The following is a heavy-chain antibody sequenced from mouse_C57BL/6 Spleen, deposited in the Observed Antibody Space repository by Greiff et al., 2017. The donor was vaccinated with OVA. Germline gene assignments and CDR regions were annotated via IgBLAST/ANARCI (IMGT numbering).Heavy chain of an antibody. CDR3: TRGGYYGSVDY. J-gene: IGHJ2*01. D-gene: IGHD1-1*01. Sequence: LVESGAELVRPGASVTLSCKASGYTFTDYEMHWVKQTPVHGLEWIGAIDPETGGTAYNQKFKGKAILTADKSSSTAYMELRSLTSEDSAVYYCTRGGYYGSVDYWGQGTTLTVSS. CDR2: IDPETGGT. V-gene: IGHV1-15*01. CDR1: GYTFTDYE.